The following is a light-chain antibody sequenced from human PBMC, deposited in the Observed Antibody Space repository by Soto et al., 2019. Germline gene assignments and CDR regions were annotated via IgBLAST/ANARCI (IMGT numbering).Light chain of an antibody. CDR3: QQHTT. CDR1: QGISSW. CDR2: KAS. Sequence: DIQMTQSPSALSASVGDRVTITCRGSQGISSWLAWYQQKPGKAPRLLIYKASSLASGVPPRFSSSGSGTEFTLTISSLQPEDVATYHCQQHTTFGQGTKVEI. V-gene: IGKV1-5*03. J-gene: IGKJ1*01.